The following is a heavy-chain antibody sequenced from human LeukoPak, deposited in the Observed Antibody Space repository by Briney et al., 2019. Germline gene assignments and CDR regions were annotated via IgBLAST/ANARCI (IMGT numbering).Heavy chain of an antibody. CDR2: IKSKTDGGTT. D-gene: IGHD3-22*01. CDR1: GFTFSNAW. V-gene: IGHV3-15*01. CDR3: TTREEGFGLLAIDY. J-gene: IGHJ4*02. Sequence: GGSLRLSCAASGFTFSNAWMSWVRQAPGKGLEWVGRIKSKTDGGTTDYAAPVKGRFTISRDDSKNTLYLQMNSLKTEDTAVYYCTTREEGFGLLAIDYWGQGTLVTVSS.